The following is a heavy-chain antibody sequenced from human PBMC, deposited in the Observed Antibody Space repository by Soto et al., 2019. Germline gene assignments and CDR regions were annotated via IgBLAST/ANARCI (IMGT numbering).Heavy chain of an antibody. CDR1: GGSFSGYY. V-gene: IGHV4-34*01. Sequence: PSXTLSLTCAVYGGSFSGYYWSWIRQPPGNGLEWIGEINHSGSTNYNPSLKSRVTISVDTSKNQFSLKLSSVTAADTAVYYCARFYSSSWYNWFDPWGQGTLVTVSS. J-gene: IGHJ5*02. CDR2: INHSGST. CDR3: ARFYSSSWYNWFDP. D-gene: IGHD6-13*01.